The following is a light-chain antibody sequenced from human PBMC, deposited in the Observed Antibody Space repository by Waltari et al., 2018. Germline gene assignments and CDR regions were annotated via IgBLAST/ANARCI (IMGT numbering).Light chain of an antibody. Sequence: DIVMTQSPDSLAVSLGERATINCKSSQSVLYSSNNKSYLAWCQHRPGQPPKLLIYWASTRESGVPDRFSGSGSGTDFTLTISSLQAEDVAVYYCQQYYSTPRTFGQGTKVEIK. V-gene: IGKV4-1*01. CDR3: QQYYSTPRT. J-gene: IGKJ1*01. CDR2: WAS. CDR1: QSVLYSSNNKSY.